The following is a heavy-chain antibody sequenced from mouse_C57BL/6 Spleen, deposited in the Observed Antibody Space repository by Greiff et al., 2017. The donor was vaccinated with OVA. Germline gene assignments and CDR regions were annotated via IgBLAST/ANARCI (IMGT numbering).Heavy chain of an antibody. CDR2: IDPETGGT. Sequence: VQLQQSGAELVRPGASVTLSCKASGYTFTDYEMHWVKQTPVHGLEWIGAIDPETGGTAYNQKFKGKAILTADKSSSTAYMELRSLTSEDSAVYYCINWDGFAYWGQGTLVTVSA. J-gene: IGHJ3*01. CDR1: GYTFTDYE. CDR3: INWDGFAY. V-gene: IGHV1-15*01. D-gene: IGHD4-1*01.